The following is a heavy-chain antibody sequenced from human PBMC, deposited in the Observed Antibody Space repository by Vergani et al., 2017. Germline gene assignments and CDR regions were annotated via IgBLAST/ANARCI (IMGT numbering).Heavy chain of an antibody. CDR1: GGTFSSYA. J-gene: IGHJ1*01. CDR3: ARDDGSSGYQLLQYFQH. CDR2: IIPIFGIA. V-gene: IGHV1-69*17. Sequence: QVQLVQSGAEVKKPGSSVKVSCKASGGTFSSYAINWVRQAPGQGLEWMGGIIPIFGIANYAQKFQGRVTITADKSTSTAYMELSSLRSEDTAVYYCARDDGSSGYQLLQYFQHWGQGTLVTVSS. D-gene: IGHD3-22*01.